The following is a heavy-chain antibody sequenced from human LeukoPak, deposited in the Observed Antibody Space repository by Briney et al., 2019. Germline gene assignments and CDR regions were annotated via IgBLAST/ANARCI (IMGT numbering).Heavy chain of an antibody. D-gene: IGHD4-23*01. CDR1: GFTFSSYA. J-gene: IGHJ4*02. Sequence: GGSLRFSCAAPGFTFSSYAMSWVRQAPGKGLEWVSYIGSSGSSIYYADSVKGRFTISRDNAKKSLYLVMNSLRAEDTAVYYCARGDDYGGIYYFDYWGQGALVTVSS. CDR3: ARGDDYGGIYYFDY. CDR2: IGSSGSSI. V-gene: IGHV3-48*04.